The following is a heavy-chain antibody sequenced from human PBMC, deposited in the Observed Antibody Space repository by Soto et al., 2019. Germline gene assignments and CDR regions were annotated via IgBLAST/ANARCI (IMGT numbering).Heavy chain of an antibody. CDR1: GGTFSSYT. J-gene: IGHJ4*02. CDR2: IIPILGIA. Sequence: QVQLVQSGAEVKKPGSSVKVSCKASGGTFSSYTISWVRQAPGQGLEWMGRIIPILGIANYAQKFQGRVTITAVQSTSTAYMELSSLKSEDTAVYYCASKVYRGVEDYWGEGTLVTVSS. CDR3: ASKVYRGVEDY. D-gene: IGHD3-10*01. V-gene: IGHV1-69*02.